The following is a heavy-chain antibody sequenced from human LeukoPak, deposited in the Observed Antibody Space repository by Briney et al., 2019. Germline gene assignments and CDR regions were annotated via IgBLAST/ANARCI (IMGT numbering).Heavy chain of an antibody. CDR2: ISYSGST. Sequence: SETLCLTCTVSGGSISSYYWSWIRQPPGKGLEWIGYISYSGSTNYNPSLKSRVTISVDTSKHQFSLKLSAVTAADTAVYYCARGPHKFDYWGQGSLVTVSS. CDR1: GGSISSYY. J-gene: IGHJ4*02. V-gene: IGHV4-59*01. CDR3: ARGPHKFDY.